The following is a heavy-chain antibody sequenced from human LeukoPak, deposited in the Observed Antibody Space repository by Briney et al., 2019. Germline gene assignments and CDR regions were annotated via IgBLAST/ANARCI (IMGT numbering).Heavy chain of an antibody. D-gene: IGHD3-3*01. J-gene: IGHJ3*02. CDR1: GGSISSGDYY. Sequence: SQTLSLTCTVSGGSISSGDYYWSWIRQPPGKGLEWIGYIYYSGSIYYNTSLKRRVTISVETSKNQFSLRLSSVTAADTAVYYCARDQDYDFWSGSQAGYAFDIWGQGTMVTVSS. CDR3: ARDQDYDFWSGSQAGYAFDI. CDR2: IYYSGSI. V-gene: IGHV4-30-4*08.